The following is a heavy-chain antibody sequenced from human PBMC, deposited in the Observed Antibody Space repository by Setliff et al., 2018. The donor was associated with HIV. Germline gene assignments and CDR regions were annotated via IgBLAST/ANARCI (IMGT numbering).Heavy chain of an antibody. V-gene: IGHV3-30*02. CDR1: GFTFSHYG. CDR2: IRYDGSNK. J-gene: IGHJ6*03. CDR3: ARDRVVAAAYYYYYMDV. D-gene: IGHD2-15*01. Sequence: GGSLRLSCAASGFTFSHYGMHWVRQAPGKGLEWVAFIRYDGSNKYYADSVKGRFTISRDNSKNTLYLQMNSLRAEDTAVYYCARDRVVAAAYYYYYMDVWGKGTTVTVSS.